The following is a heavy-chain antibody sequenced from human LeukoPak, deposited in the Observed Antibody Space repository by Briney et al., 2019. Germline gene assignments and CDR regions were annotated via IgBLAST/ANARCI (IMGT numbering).Heavy chain of an antibody. CDR3: ARVGVGMYHFDH. CDR1: GFTLSTYW. V-gene: IGHV3-74*01. D-gene: IGHD2-2*01. J-gene: IGHJ4*02. Sequence: GGSLRLSCAASGFTLSTYWMHWVRQAPGKGLVWVSRINPDGSTTTYADSVEGRFTISRDNAKNTLYLQMSSLRAEDTAVYYCARVGVGMYHFDHWGQGTLVTVSS. CDR2: INPDGSTT.